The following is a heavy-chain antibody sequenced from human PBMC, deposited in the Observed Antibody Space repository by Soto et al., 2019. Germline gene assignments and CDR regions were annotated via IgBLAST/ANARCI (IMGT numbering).Heavy chain of an antibody. Sequence: ASVKVSCQASGYTFTSYDINWVRQATGQGLEWMGWVNPNSGNTGYAQKFRGRVTMTRNTSISTAYMELSSLRSEDTAVYYCARSINDYGDDLDYWGQGTLVTVSS. CDR1: GYTFTSYD. CDR3: ARSINDYGDDLDY. CDR2: VNPNSGNT. V-gene: IGHV1-8*01. D-gene: IGHD4-17*01. J-gene: IGHJ4*02.